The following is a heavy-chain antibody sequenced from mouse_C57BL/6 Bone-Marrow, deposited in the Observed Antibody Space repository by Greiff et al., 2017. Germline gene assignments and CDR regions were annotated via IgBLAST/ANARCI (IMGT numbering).Heavy chain of an antibody. CDR2: IWTGGGT. V-gene: IGHV2-9-1*01. Sequence: VHLVESGPGLVAPSQSLSITCTVSGFSLTSYAISWVRQPPGKGLEWLGVIWTGGGTNYNSALKSRLSISKDNSKSQVFLKMNSLQTDDTARYYCARNREGRLPLSMDYWGQGTSVTVSS. CDR1: GFSLTSYA. D-gene: IGHD2-4*01. CDR3: ARNREGRLPLSMDY. J-gene: IGHJ4*01.